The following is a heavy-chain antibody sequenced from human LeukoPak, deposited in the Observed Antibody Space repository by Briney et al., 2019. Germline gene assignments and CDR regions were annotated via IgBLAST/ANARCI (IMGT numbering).Heavy chain of an antibody. CDR1: GGSISSYY. J-gene: IGHJ4*02. Sequence: TSDTLSLTCTVSGGSISSYYWSWIRQPPGKGLEWIGYIYYSGSTNYNPSLKSRVTISVDTSKNQFSLKLSSVTAADTAVYYCARGSDPHLDYWGQGTLVTVSS. V-gene: IGHV4-59*07. CDR2: IYYSGST. CDR3: ARGSDPHLDY.